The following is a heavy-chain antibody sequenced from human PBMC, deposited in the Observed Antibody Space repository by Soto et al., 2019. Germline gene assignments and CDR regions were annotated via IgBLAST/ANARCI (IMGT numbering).Heavy chain of an antibody. CDR2: INHSGST. V-gene: IGHV4-34*01. J-gene: IGHJ6*02. CDR1: GGSFSGYY. CDR3: ARGGYCSSTSCYTRYYYYYGMDV. D-gene: IGHD2-2*02. Sequence: PSETLSLTCAVYGGSFSGYYWSWIRQPPGKGLEWIGEINHSGSTNYNPSLKSRVTISVDTSKNQFSLKLSSVTAADTAVYYCARGGYCSSTSCYTRYYYYYGMDVRGQGTTVTVSS.